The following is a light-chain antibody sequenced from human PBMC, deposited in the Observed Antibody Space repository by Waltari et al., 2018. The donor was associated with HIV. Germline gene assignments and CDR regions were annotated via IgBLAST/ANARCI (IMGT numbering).Light chain of an antibody. CDR2: DVT. V-gene: IGLV2-8*01. CDR1: SSDVGAYNL. CDR3: ASHAGSKDV. Sequence: QTALTQPASVSGSPGQSITISCPGTSSDVGAYNLVSWYQQHPGKAPRLIIYDVTKRPSGVPDRFSGSKSGNTASLTVSGLQAEDEADYYCASHAGSKDVFGGGTRLTVL. J-gene: IGLJ2*01.